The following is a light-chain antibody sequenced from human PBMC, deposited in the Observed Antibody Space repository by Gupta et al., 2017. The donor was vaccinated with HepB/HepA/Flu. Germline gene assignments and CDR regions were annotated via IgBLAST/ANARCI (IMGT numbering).Light chain of an antibody. J-gene: IGLJ3*02. V-gene: IGLV1-36*01. CDR1: SSNIGNNA. CDR2: YDD. CDR3: AAWEDSLNGLWV. Sequence: QSVLTQPPSVSEAPRQRVTISCSGSSSNIGNNAVNWYQQLPGKAPKLLIYYDDLLPSGVSDRFSGSKSGTSASLAISGLQSEEEADYYCAAWEDSLNGLWVFGGGTKLTVL.